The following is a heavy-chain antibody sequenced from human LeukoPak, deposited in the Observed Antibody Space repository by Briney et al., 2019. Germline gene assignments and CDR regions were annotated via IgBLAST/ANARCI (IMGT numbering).Heavy chain of an antibody. J-gene: IGHJ3*02. D-gene: IGHD2-15*01. Sequence: PGGSLRLSCAASGFTFSGSAMHWVRQAPGKGLEWVGRIRSKANGYTTAYGVSVKGRFTISRDDLKRTTYVQMKSLKIEDTAVYYCTRLAGGDAFDIWGPGTMVTVSS. CDR1: GFTFSGSA. CDR2: IRSKANGYTT. CDR3: TRLAGGDAFDI. V-gene: IGHV3-73*01.